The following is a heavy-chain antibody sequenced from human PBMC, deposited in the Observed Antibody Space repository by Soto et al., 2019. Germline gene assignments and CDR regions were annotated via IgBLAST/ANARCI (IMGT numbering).Heavy chain of an antibody. CDR2: IWYDGSNK. D-gene: IGHD4-17*01. CDR3: ARDMTTVTPYYYYGMDV. CDR1: GFTFSSYC. Sequence: VQLVESGGGVVQPGRSLRLSCAASGFTFSSYCMHWVRQAPGKGLEWVAVIWYDGSNKYYADSVKGRFTISRDNSKNTLYLQMNSLRAEDTAVYYCARDMTTVTPYYYYGMDVWGQGTTVTVSS. V-gene: IGHV3-33*01. J-gene: IGHJ6*02.